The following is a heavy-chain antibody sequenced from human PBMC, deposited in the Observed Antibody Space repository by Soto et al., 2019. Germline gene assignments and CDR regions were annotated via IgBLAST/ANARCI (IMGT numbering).Heavy chain of an antibody. CDR3: ARGIYSSSSLYFQH. D-gene: IGHD6-6*01. CDR1: GFTFSSYS. Sequence: PGGSLRLSCAVSGFTFSSYSMNWVRQAPGKGLEWVSSISSSSSYIYYADSVKGRFTISRDNAKNSLYLQMNSLRAEDTAVYYCARGIYSSSSLYFQHWGQGTLVTVSS. V-gene: IGHV3-21*01. CDR2: ISSSSSYI. J-gene: IGHJ1*01.